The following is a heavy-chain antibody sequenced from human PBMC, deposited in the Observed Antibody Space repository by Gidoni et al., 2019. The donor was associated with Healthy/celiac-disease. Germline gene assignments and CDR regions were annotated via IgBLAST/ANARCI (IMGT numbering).Heavy chain of an antibody. CDR3: AREECSGGSCDSGYFYYGMEV. D-gene: IGHD2-15*01. CDR1: GGSISSGNYY. J-gene: IGHJ6*02. V-gene: IGHV4-31*03. CDR2: IFYSGTT. Sequence: QVQLQESGPRLVKPSQTLSLTCTVSGGSISSGNYYWRWIRQHPGKGLEWIGYIFYSGTTYYNPSLESRVTISIDTSKNQFSLKLTSVTAADTAVYYCAREECSGGSCDSGYFYYGMEVWGPGATVTVSS.